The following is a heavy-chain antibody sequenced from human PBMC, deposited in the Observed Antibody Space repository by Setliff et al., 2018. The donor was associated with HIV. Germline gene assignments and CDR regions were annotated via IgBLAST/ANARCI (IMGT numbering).Heavy chain of an antibody. CDR3: AKHGFERKSPYNWFDS. V-gene: IGHV5-51*01. CDR2: IYPDDSAT. CDR1: GYSFSNYW. J-gene: IGHJ5*01. Sequence: PGESLKISCQGSGYSFSNYWIGWVRQVPGRGLEWLAIIYPDDSATRYSPSFQGQVTISADKSINTAYLRWRSLRASDTAIYFCAKHGFERKSPYNWFDSWGQGTLVTVSS. D-gene: IGHD3-16*01.